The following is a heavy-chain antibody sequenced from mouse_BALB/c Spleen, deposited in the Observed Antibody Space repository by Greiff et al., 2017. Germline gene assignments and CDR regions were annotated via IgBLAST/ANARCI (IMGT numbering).Heavy chain of an antibody. J-gene: IGHJ2*01. Sequence: QVQLQQPGAELVKPGAPVKLSCKASGYTFTSYCMNWVKQRPGRGLEWIGRIDPSDSETHYNQKFKDKATLTVDKSSSTAYIQLSSLTSEDSAVYYCARGGYYGSYFDYWGQGTTLTVSS. D-gene: IGHD1-2*01. CDR1: GYTFTSYC. CDR2: IDPSDSET. V-gene: IGHV1-69*02. CDR3: ARGGYYGSYFDY.